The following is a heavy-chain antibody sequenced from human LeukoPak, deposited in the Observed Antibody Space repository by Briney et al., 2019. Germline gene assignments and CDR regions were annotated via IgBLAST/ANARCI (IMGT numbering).Heavy chain of an antibody. J-gene: IGHJ4*02. CDR2: IYSGDTT. CDR1: GFTFNTYA. V-gene: IGHV3-66*01. Sequence: GGSLRLSCAASGFTFNTYAMSWVRQAPGKGLEWVSVIYSGDTTFYADSVRGKFTISKDNSKNTLYLQMNSLRAEDTAVYYCASILRSSSGYYFDYWGQGTLVTVSS. CDR3: ASILRSSSGYYFDY. D-gene: IGHD3-10*01.